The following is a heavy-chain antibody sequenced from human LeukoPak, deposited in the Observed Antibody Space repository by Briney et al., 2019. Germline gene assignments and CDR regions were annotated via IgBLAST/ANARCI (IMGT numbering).Heavy chain of an antibody. V-gene: IGHV4-59*12. J-gene: IGHJ5*02. CDR1: GGSISSYY. CDR2: IYYSGST. Sequence: PSETLSLTCTVSGGSISSYYWSWIRQPPGKGLEWIGSIYYSGSTNYNPSLKSRVTMSVDTSKSQFSLNLMSVTAADTAVYYCTRDTGTTGEVKFDPWGQGTLVTVSS. D-gene: IGHD4-17*01. CDR3: TRDTGTTGEVKFDP.